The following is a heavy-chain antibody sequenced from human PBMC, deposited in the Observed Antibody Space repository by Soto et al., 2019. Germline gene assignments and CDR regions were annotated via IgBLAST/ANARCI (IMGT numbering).Heavy chain of an antibody. V-gene: IGHV3-74*01. Sequence: PGGSLRLSCAASGFTFSSYWMHWVRQAPGKGLVWVSRINSDGSSTSYADSVKGRFTISRDNAKNTLYLQMNSLRAEDTAVYYCARGLDYYDSSGYYYDAFDYWGQGTLVTVSS. CDR1: GFTFSSYW. J-gene: IGHJ4*02. CDR3: ARGLDYYDSSGYYYDAFDY. CDR2: INSDGSST. D-gene: IGHD3-22*01.